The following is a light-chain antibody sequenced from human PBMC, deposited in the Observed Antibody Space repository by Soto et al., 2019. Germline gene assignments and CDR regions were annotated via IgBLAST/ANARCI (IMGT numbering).Light chain of an antibody. CDR3: AAWDDSLSGWL. CDR1: SSNIGSNY. CDR2: RNN. V-gene: IGLV1-47*01. J-gene: IGLJ3*02. Sequence: QSVLTQPPSASGTPGQRVTISCSGSSSNIGSNYVYWYQQLPGTAPKLLIYRNNQRPSGVPDRFSGSKSGTSASLAISGLRSEDEADYYCAAWDDSLSGWLFCGGTKLTVL.